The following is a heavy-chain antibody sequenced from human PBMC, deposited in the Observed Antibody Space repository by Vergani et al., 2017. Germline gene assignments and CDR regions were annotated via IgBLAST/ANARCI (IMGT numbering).Heavy chain of an antibody. CDR1: GFTFGSYA. Sequence: EVQLLESGGGLVQPGGSLRLSCAASGFTFGSYAMSWVRQAPGKGLEWISAISGSGGSTYYADSVKGRFTISRDNSKNTLYLQMNSLRAEDTAVYYCATPPYYYDSSGHYFDYWGQGTLVTVSS. V-gene: IGHV3-23*01. CDR3: ATPPYYYDSSGHYFDY. D-gene: IGHD3-22*01. J-gene: IGHJ4*02. CDR2: ISGSGGST.